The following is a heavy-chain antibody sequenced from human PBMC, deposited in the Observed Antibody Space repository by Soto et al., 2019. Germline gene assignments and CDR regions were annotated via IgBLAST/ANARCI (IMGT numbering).Heavy chain of an antibody. Sequence: ASVKVSCKASGYTFTSYGISWVRQAPGQGLEWMGWISAYNGNTNYAQKLQGRVTMTTDTSTSTAYMELRSLRSDDTAVYYCATPIKITRVGGVIITSDDAFDIGG. CDR1: GYTFTSYG. CDR3: ATPIKITRVGGVIITSDDAFDI. V-gene: IGHV1-18*01. J-gene: IGHJ3*02. CDR2: ISAYNGNT. D-gene: IGHD3-10*01.